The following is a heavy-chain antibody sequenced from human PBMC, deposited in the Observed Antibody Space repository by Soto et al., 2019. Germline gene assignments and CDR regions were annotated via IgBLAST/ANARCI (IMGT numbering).Heavy chain of an antibody. J-gene: IGHJ6*03. CDR1: GYTFTSYG. CDR2: ISAYSGNT. D-gene: IGHD3-10*01. V-gene: IGHV1-8*02. Sequence: ASVKVSCKASGYTFTSYGISWVRQAPGQGLEWMGWISAYSGNTGYAQKFQGRVTMTRNTSISTAYMELSSLRSEDTAVYYCAREISGYYYYMDVWGKGTTVTVSS. CDR3: AREISGYYYYMDV.